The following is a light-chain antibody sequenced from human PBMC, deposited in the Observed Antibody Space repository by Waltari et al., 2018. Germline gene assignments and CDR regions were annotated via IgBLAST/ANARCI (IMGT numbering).Light chain of an antibody. CDR3: SYYPDTHTPVV. Sequence: HSALTQPASVSGSPGPSVRLPATGSPSAGDDDRIIPGFRQPPGKAPKLILYDVSNRASDISNRFSGYKSGNTASLTISRLQADDEADYFCSYYPDTHTPVVFGGGTKLTV. CDR1: PSAGDDDRI. V-gene: IGLV2-14*03. J-gene: IGLJ2*01. CDR2: DVS.